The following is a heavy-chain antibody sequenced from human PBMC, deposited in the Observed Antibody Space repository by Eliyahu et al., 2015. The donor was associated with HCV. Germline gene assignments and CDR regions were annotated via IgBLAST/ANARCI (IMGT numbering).Heavy chain of an antibody. V-gene: IGHV1-2*06. J-gene: IGHJ4*02. Sequence: QVQLVQSGAEVKKPGDSLXXSXXXSGYTFTAXNMXWVRQAPGQGPEWMGRIFPNSGGTDYAQKFQGRVAMTRDTSISTVYMDLTRLTSDDTAVYFCARGHNYAYEYWGQGTLVTVSS. D-gene: IGHD5-18*01. CDR3: ARGHNYAYEY. CDR2: IFPNSGGT. CDR1: GYTFTAXN.